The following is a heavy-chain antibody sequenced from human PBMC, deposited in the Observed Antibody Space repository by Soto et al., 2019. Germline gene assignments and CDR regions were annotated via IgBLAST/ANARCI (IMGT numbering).Heavy chain of an antibody. V-gene: IGHV3-33*01. D-gene: IGHD3-16*01. CDR1: RLTFSIYD. CDR2: IWSDGSRT. J-gene: IGHJ6*02. Sequence: QVHLVESGGGVVQPGTSLRLSCAASRLTFSIYDMHWVRQAPGQGLEWVALIWSDGSRTFYADSVKGRFTISRDNSKNTLYLQMNSLRAEDTAVYYCAGEPKGGAYDMDVWGQGTTVTVSS. CDR3: AGEPKGGAYDMDV.